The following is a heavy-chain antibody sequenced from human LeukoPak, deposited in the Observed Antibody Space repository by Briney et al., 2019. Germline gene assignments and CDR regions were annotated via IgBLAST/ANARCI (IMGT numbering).Heavy chain of an antibody. CDR1: GYSISSGYY. J-gene: IGHJ4*02. CDR2: IYHSGTT. CDR3: ARDQAWGAAPGREFDY. D-gene: IGHD6-13*01. Sequence: SETLSFTCAVSGYSISSGYYWGWIRQPPGKGLEWIGSIYHSGTTYYKPSLKSRVTISVDTSKNQFSLKLRSVTAADTAVYYCARDQAWGAAPGREFDYWGQGTLVS. V-gene: IGHV4-38-2*02.